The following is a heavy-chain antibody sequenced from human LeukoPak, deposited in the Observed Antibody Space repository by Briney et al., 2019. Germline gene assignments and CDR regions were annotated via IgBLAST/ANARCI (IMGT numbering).Heavy chain of an antibody. J-gene: IGHJ6*04. V-gene: IGHV4-34*01. CDR1: GGSFSGYY. CDR2: INHSGST. Sequence: SETLSLTCAVYGGSFSGYYWSWIRQPPGKGLEWIGEINHSGSTNYNPSLKSRVTISVDTSKNQFSLKLSSVTAADTAVYYCARVLPSNCSSTSCYTYYYYGMDVWGKGTTVTVSS. D-gene: IGHD2-2*02. CDR3: ARVLPSNCSSTSCYTYYYYGMDV.